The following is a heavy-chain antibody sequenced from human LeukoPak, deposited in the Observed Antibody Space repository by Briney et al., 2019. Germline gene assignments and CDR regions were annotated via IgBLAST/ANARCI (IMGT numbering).Heavy chain of an antibody. Sequence: ASVKVSCKASGYTFTSYDINWVRQATGQGLEWMGWMNPNSGNTGYAQKFQGRVTITRNTSISTAYMELSSLRSEDTAVYYCTTYYYDSSGYYSDAFDIWGQGTMVTVSS. CDR3: TTYYYDSSGYYSDAFDI. CDR1: GYTFTSYD. CDR2: MNPNSGNT. V-gene: IGHV1-8*01. J-gene: IGHJ3*02. D-gene: IGHD3-22*01.